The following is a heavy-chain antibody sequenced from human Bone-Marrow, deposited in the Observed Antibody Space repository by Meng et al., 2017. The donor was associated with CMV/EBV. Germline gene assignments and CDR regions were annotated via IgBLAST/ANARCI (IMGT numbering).Heavy chain of an antibody. CDR2: IIPILGIA. D-gene: IGHD3-16*02. CDR3: ARAPRYDYVWGSYRYTGGFDY. Sequence: SVKVSCKASGGTFSSYAISWVRQAPGQGLEWMGGIIPILGIANYAQKFQGRVTITADKSTSTAYMELSSLRSEDTAVYYCARAPRYDYVWGSYRYTGGFDYWGQGTLVTFSS. CDR1: GGTFSSYA. J-gene: IGHJ4*02. V-gene: IGHV1-69*10.